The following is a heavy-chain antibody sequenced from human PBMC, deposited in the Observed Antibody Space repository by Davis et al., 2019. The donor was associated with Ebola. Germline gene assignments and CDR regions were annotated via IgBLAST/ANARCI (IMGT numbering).Heavy chain of an antibody. Sequence: SETLSLTCTVSGGSISSSSYYWGWIRQPPGKGLEWIGSIYYSGSTYYNPSLKSRVTISVDTSKKQFSLKLSSVTAADTSVYYCARLPGYCSGGSCYSYTFDYWGQGTLVTVSS. V-gene: IGHV4-39*01. D-gene: IGHD2-15*01. J-gene: IGHJ4*02. CDR1: GGSISSSSYY. CDR3: ARLPGYCSGGSCYSYTFDY. CDR2: IYYSGST.